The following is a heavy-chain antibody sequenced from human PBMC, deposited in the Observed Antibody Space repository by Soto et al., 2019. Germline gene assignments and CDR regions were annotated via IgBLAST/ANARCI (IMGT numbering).Heavy chain of an antibody. CDR1: GGSFSGYY. V-gene: IGHV4-34*01. D-gene: IGHD2-15*01. CDR2: INHSGST. Sequence: PSETLSLTCAVYGGSFSGYYWSWIRQPPGKGLEWIGEINHSGSTNYNPSLKSRVTISVDTSKNQFSLKLSSVTAADTAVYYCARGGFWYCSGGSCYDFDPWGQGTLVTVS. J-gene: IGHJ5*02. CDR3: ARGGFWYCSGGSCYDFDP.